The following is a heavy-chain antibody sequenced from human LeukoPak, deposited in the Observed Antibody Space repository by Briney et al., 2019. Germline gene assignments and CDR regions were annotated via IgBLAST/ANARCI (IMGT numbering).Heavy chain of an antibody. J-gene: IGHJ4*02. V-gene: IGHV3-30-3*01. CDR1: GFTFSSYA. CDR2: ISYDGSNK. Sequence: PGRSLRLSCAASGFTFSSYAMHWVRQAPGKGLEWVAVISYDGSNKYYADSVKGRFTISRDNSKNTLYLQMNSLRAEDTAVYYCARETYYYDSSGYYYGTGFDYWGQGTPVTVSS. CDR3: ARETYYYDSSGYYYGTGFDY. D-gene: IGHD3-22*01.